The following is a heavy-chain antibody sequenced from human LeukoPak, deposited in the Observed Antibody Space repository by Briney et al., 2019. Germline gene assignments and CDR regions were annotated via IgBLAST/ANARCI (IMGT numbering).Heavy chain of an antibody. D-gene: IGHD6-19*01. CDR3: ARRIAVAGYYYYYYMDV. CDR1: GYSISSGYY. CDR2: IYHSGST. V-gene: IGHV4-38-2*01. Sequence: PSETLSLTCAVSGYSISSGYYWGWIRQPPGKGLEWIGSIYHSGSTYYNPSLESRVTISVDTSKNQFSLKLSSVTAEDTAVYYCARRIAVAGYYYYYYMDVWGKGTTVTVSS. J-gene: IGHJ6*03.